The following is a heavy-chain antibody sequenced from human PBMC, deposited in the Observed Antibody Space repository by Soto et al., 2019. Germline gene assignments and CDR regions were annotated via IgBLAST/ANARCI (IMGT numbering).Heavy chain of an antibody. J-gene: IGHJ4*02. CDR1: GFTFSSYS. CDR2: ISSSSSTI. D-gene: IGHD3-10*01. Sequence: EVQLVESGGGLVQPGGSLRLSCAASGFTFSSYSMNWVRQAPGKGLEWVSYISSSSSTIYYADSVKGRFTISRDNAKNSLCRQMNSLRAEDTAVYYCARWAFDGSGSYYWGQGTLVTVSS. CDR3: ARWAFDGSGSYY. V-gene: IGHV3-48*01.